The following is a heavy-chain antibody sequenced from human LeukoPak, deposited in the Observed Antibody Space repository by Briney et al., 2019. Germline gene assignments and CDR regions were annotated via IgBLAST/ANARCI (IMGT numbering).Heavy chain of an antibody. CDR3: AREDILTGYVWFDP. Sequence: GASVKVSCQASGFSFTTKNGISWVRQAPGQGFEWMGWIKGTNDNTNYAQKFQGRVTMTTDTSTSTAYMELRSLRSDDTAVYYCAREDILTGYVWFDPWGQGTLVTVSS. D-gene: IGHD3-9*01. CDR1: GFSFTTKNG. CDR2: IKGTNDNT. V-gene: IGHV1-18*01. J-gene: IGHJ5*02.